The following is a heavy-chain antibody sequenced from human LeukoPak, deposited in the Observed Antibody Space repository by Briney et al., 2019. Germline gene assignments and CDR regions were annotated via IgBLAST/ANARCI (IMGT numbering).Heavy chain of an antibody. Sequence: GGSLRLSCAASGFSFSSYDMHWVRQPTGKGLEWVSAIGFAGDTYYSGSVKGRFTISRENAKNFLYLQMNSLRAGDTAVYYCARGNISTGYEFWGRGTLVTLSS. D-gene: IGHD3-9*01. CDR2: IGFAGDT. CDR3: ARGNISTGYEF. V-gene: IGHV3-13*04. CDR1: GFSFSSYD. J-gene: IGHJ4*02.